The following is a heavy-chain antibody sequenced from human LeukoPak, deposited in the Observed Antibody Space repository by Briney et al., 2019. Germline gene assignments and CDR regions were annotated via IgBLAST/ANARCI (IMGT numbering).Heavy chain of an antibody. V-gene: IGHV3-30-3*01. CDR1: GLTFSSYA. J-gene: IGHJ5*02. Sequence: GGSLRLSCAASGLTFSSYAMHWVRQAPGKGLAWAAVISYDGSNNYYADSVKGRFTISRDNSKNTLYLQMNSLRAEDTAVYYCARGGNNHSKNRNPNWFDPWGQGTLVTVSS. D-gene: IGHD1-14*01. CDR2: ISYDGSNN. CDR3: ARGGNNHSKNRNPNWFDP.